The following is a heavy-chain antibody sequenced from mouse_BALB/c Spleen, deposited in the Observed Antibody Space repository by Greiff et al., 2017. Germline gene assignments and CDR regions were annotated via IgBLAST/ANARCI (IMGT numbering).Heavy chain of an antibody. D-gene: IGHD1-1*01. CDR2: IRSKSNNYAT. CDR1: GFTFNTYA. CDR3: VRLHYGSSYYAMDY. V-gene: IGHV10-1*02. Sequence: EVHLVESGGGLVQPKGSLKLSCAASGFTFNTYAMNWVRQAPGKGLEWVARIRSKSNNYATYYADSVKDRFTISRDDSQSMLYLQMNNLKTEDTAMYYCVRLHYGSSYYAMDYWGQGTSVTVSS. J-gene: IGHJ4*01.